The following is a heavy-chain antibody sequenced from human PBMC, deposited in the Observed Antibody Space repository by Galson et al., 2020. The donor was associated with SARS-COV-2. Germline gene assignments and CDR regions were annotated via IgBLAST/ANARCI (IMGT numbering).Heavy chain of an antibody. J-gene: IGHJ6*02. V-gene: IGHV3-21*01. CDR2: ISSGSSYI. D-gene: IGHD3-16*01. CDR3: ARLGGMATTPNTYYYYGMDV. Sequence: GESLKLSCAASGFPFSSYSMIWVRQAPGKGLEWVSSISSGSSYIYYADSVRGRFSMSRDNAKNSLYLQMNSLRVEDTAVYYCARLGGMATTPNTYYYYGMDVWGQGTTVTVSS. CDR1: GFPFSSYS.